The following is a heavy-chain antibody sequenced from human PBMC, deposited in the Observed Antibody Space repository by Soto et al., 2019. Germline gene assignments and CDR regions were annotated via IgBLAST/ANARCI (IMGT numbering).Heavy chain of an antibody. CDR2: IYYSGST. J-gene: IGHJ4*02. CDR3: AREGYYYDSSGYYLFDY. CDR1: GGSISSGDYY. Sequence: QVQLQESGPGLVKPSQTLSLTCTVSGGSISSGDYYWSWIRQPPGKGLEWIGYIYYSGSTYYNPSLKSRVTISVDTSKHQSSLKLSSVTAADTAVYYCAREGYYYDSSGYYLFDYWGQGTLVTVSS. D-gene: IGHD3-22*01. V-gene: IGHV4-30-4*01.